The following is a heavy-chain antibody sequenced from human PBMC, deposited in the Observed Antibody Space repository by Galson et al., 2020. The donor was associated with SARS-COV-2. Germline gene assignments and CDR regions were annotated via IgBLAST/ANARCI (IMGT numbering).Heavy chain of an antibody. V-gene: IGHV3-21*01. CDR1: GFTFRQYK. Sequence: GGSLRLSCTASGFTFRQYKMNWVRQAPGKGLEWVSSIRSSSTKIYYADSVKGRFTISRDNAKNSLYLQMNSLRAEDTAVYYCAREDEYFYDSGGYYLGYYLDNWGQGTRVTVSS. CDR3: AREDEYFYDSGGYYLGYYLDN. D-gene: IGHD3-22*01. CDR2: IRSSSTKI. J-gene: IGHJ4*02.